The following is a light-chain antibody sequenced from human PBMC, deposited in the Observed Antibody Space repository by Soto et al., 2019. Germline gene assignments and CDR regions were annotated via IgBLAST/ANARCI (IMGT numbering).Light chain of an antibody. V-gene: IGLV2-11*01. CDR2: DVS. J-gene: IGLJ1*01. CDR3: CSYVGASTYV. Sequence: QSALTQPRSVSGSPGQSVTISCTGTSSDVGGYNYVSWYQQNPGKAPKLMIYDVSKRPSGVSDRFSGSKSANTASLTISGLQTEDEADYYCCSYVGASTYVFGTGTKLTVL. CDR1: SSDVGGYNY.